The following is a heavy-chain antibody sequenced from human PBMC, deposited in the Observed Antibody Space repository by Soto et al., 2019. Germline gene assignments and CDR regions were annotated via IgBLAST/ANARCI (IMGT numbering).Heavy chain of an antibody. Sequence: GGSLRLSCAASGFTFSSYAMSWVRQAPGKGLEWVSAISGSGGSTYYADSVKGRFTISRDNSKNTLYLQMNSLRAEDTAVYYCAKDQGGPRAGYDILTGFQYGRWDAFDIWGQGTMVTVSS. CDR3: AKDQGGPRAGYDILTGFQYGRWDAFDI. J-gene: IGHJ3*02. D-gene: IGHD3-9*01. CDR2: ISGSGGST. V-gene: IGHV3-23*01. CDR1: GFTFSSYA.